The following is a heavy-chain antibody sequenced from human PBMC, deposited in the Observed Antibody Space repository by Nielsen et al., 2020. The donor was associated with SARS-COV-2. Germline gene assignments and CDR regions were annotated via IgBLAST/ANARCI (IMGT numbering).Heavy chain of an antibody. CDR3: AKAFMVRGVTHQDYYYYYGMDV. V-gene: IGHV3-23*01. J-gene: IGHJ6*02. CDR1: GFTFSSYA. CDR2: ISGSGGST. D-gene: IGHD3-10*01. Sequence: GGSLRLSCAASGFTFSSYAMSWVRQAPGKGLEWVSAISGSGGSTYYADSVKGRFTISRDSSKNTLYLQMNSLRAEDTAVYYCAKAFMVRGVTHQDYYYYYGMDVWGQGTTVTVSS.